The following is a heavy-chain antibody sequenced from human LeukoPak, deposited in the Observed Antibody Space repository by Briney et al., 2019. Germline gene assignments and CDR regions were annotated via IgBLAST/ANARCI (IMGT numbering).Heavy chain of an antibody. V-gene: IGHV4-38-2*01. Sequence: GSLRLSCAASGFTFSSYAMSWIRQPPGKGLEWIATISHSGSTYYNPSLKSQVTISVDTSKNQFSLKLSSVTAADTAVYYCARGGLDYFDSWGQGTLVTVSS. J-gene: IGHJ4*02. D-gene: IGHD6-19*01. CDR1: GFTFSSYA. CDR3: ARGGLDYFDS. CDR2: ISHSGST.